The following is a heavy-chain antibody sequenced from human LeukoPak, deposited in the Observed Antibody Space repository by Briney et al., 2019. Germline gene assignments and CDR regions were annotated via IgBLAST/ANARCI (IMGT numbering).Heavy chain of an antibody. CDR3: TKGGLQRYEN. D-gene: IGHD4-11*01. CDR1: GFTFSRYA. V-gene: IGHV3-23*01. J-gene: IGHJ4*02. Sequence: GGSLRLSCAASGFTFSRYAMAWVRQAPAKGLEWVSTIGGSADSTYYADSVKGRFTISRDNSKNTLFLQMDSPRAEDTAVYYCTKGGLQRYENWGQGTLVTVSS. CDR2: IGGSADST.